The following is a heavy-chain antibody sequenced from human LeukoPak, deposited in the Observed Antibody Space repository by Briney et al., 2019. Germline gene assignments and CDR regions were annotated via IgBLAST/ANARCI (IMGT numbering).Heavy chain of an antibody. V-gene: IGHV3-66*02. J-gene: IGHJ3*02. D-gene: IGHD2-2*01. Sequence: GGSLRLSCAASGFTFSSYEMNWVRQAPGKGLEWVSLIYSGGDRYYADSVKGRFTISRDNSKNTLYLQMDSLRPEDTAVYYCATRYCSSASCYYRGAFDIWGRGTMVTVSS. CDR1: GFTFSSYE. CDR2: IYSGGDR. CDR3: ATRYCSSASCYYRGAFDI.